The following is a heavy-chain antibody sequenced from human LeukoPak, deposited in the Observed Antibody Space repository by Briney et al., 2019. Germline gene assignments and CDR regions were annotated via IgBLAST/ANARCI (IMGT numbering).Heavy chain of an antibody. CDR1: GFTSSGNW. CDR3: AKLLGTATTYDS. Sequence: GGSLRLSCEASGFTSSGNWMSWGRQAPGKGLEWVASINPDGSQKLYVDSVKGRFTISRDNTKGSLYLQMNSLGAEDTAMYYCAKLLGTATTYDSWGQGTRVTVSS. D-gene: IGHD5-24*01. CDR2: INPDGSQK. J-gene: IGHJ4*02. V-gene: IGHV3-7*01.